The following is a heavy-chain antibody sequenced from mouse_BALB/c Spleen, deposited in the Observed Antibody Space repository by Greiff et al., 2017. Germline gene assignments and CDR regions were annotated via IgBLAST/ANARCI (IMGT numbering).Heavy chain of an antibody. D-gene: IGHD2-14*01. CDR2: ISSGGSYT. J-gene: IGHJ1*01. Sequence: EVKLMESGGGLVKPGGSLKLSCAASGFTFSSYAMSWVRQTPEKRLEWVATISSGGSYTYYPDSVKGRFTISRDNAKNTLYLQMSSLRSEDTAMYYCARRGYDGHWYFDVWGAGTTVTVSS. CDR3: ARRGYDGHWYFDV. CDR1: GFTFSSYA. V-gene: IGHV5-9-3*01.